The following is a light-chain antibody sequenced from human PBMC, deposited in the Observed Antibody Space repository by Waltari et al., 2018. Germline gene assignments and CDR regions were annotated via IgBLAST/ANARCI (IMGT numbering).Light chain of an antibody. CDR3: QQYNNWPPGA. V-gene: IGKV3-15*01. CDR2: GAS. CDR1: QSVSSN. Sequence: IVMTQPQSTLSVSPGERAPLPCLASQSVSSNLAWDQQKPGQAPRLLIHGASTTATGIPGRFSGSGSGTEFTLTSSRLQSEDCAVYYCQQYNNWPPGAFGQGTKVEIK. J-gene: IGKJ1*01.